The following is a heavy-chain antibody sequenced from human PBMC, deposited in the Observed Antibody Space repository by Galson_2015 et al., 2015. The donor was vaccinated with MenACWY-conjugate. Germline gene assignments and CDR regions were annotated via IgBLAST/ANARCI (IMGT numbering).Heavy chain of an antibody. CDR2: INSDGRTI. Sequence: SLRLSCEPSGFTFSSYWMNWVRQAPGEGLRWVARINSDGRTINYADSVKGRFTISLNNSKNTLYLQMNSLRAEHTAVYYCASACWYLFDYWGQGTLVTVSS. J-gene: IGHJ4*02. V-gene: IGHV3-74*01. CDR3: ASACWYLFDY. D-gene: IGHD6-13*01. CDR1: GFTFSSYW.